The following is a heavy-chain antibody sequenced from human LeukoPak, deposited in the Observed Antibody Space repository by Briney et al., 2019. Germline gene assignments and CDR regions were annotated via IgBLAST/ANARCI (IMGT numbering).Heavy chain of an antibody. Sequence: SETLSLTCTVSGGSISSYYWSWIRQPAGKGLEWIGRIYTSGSTNYNPSLKSRVTMSVDTSKNQFSLKLSFVTAADTAVYYCARDANWYCSSTSCYFRGFDYWGQGTLVTVSS. CDR1: GGSISSYY. V-gene: IGHV4-4*07. J-gene: IGHJ4*02. CDR2: IYTSGST. CDR3: ARDANWYCSSTSCYFRGFDY. D-gene: IGHD2-2*01.